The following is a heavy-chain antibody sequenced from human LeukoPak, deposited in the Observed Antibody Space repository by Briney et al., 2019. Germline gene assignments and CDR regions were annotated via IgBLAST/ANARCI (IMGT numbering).Heavy chain of an antibody. V-gene: IGHV4-39*01. CDR1: GGSISSSSYY. CDR3: AISGSYYYFQH. CDR2: IYYSGST. Sequence: PSETLSLTCTVSGGSISSSSYYWGWIRQPPGKGLEWIGSIYYSGSTYYNPSLKSRVTISVDTSKNQFSLKLSSVTAADTAVYYCAISGSYYYFQHWGQGTLVTVSS. D-gene: IGHD1-26*01. J-gene: IGHJ1*01.